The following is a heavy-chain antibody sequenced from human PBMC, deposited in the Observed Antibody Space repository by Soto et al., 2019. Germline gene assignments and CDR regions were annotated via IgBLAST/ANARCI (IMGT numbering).Heavy chain of an antibody. CDR2: IYYSVST. V-gene: IGHV4-59*01. CDR1: GGFMSRYY. D-gene: IGHD2-15*01. CDR3: SRGGSDCSGGGCASGFLVY. Sequence: SETLSLPCTVSGGFMSRYYWIGIRQPPGKGREGIGYIYYSVSTNYNPSLKSRVTISVDTSKNQFSLKLSSVTAADTAVYYCSRGGSDCSGGGCASGFLVYWGQGTLVTVSS. J-gene: IGHJ4*02.